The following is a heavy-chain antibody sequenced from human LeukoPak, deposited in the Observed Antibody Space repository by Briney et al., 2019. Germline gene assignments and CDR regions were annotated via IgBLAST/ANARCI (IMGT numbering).Heavy chain of an antibody. Sequence: ASVKVSCKTSGYTFSSYYMHWVRQAPGQGLEWMGIINPSGGSTSYAQKFQGRVTMTRDTSTSTVYMELSSLRSEDTAVYYCARVGNIAPRSEGPDYWGQGTLVAVSS. CDR2: INPSGGST. D-gene: IGHD6-6*01. J-gene: IGHJ4*02. CDR3: ARVGNIAPRSEGPDY. V-gene: IGHV1-46*01. CDR1: GYTFSSYY.